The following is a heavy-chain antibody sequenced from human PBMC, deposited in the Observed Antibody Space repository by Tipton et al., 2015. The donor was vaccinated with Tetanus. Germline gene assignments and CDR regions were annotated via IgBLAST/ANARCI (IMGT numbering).Heavy chain of an antibody. CDR1: GGSITSDNHY. CDR3: ARATPSGSYFVRYYSMDV. Sequence: TLSLTCAVSGGSITSDNHYWSWIRQPPGKGLEWIGYVSDSGSTYSNPSLRSRIIISVDTSKNQFSPILSSVTAADTAVYYCARATPSGSYFVRYYSMDVWGQGTTVVVSS. D-gene: IGHD3-22*01. J-gene: IGHJ6*02. CDR2: VSDSGST. V-gene: IGHV4-30-4*08.